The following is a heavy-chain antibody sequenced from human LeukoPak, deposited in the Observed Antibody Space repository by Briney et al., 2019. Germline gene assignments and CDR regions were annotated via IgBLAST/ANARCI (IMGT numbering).Heavy chain of an antibody. D-gene: IGHD6-13*01. Sequence: SETLSLTCTVSGGSISGYYWSWIRQPPGKGLEWIGYIYYSGSTNYNPSLKSRVTISVDTSKNQFSLKLSSVTAADTAVYYCAREGYSSSWYSQGWFDPWGQGTLVTVSS. CDR2: IYYSGST. CDR3: AREGYSSSWYSQGWFDP. CDR1: GGSISGYY. V-gene: IGHV4-59*01. J-gene: IGHJ5*02.